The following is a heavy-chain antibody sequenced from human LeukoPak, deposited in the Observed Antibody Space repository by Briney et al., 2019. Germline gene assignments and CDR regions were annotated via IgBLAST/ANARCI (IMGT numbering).Heavy chain of an antibody. CDR2: INPNSGGT. CDR1: GYTFTSYD. Sequence: ASVKVSCKASGYTFTSYDINWVRQATGQGLEWMGWINPNSGGTNYAQKFQGRVTMTRDTSISTAYMELSRLRSDDTAVYYCARVYDWFDPWGQGTLVTVSS. D-gene: IGHD3-16*01. CDR3: ARVYDWFDP. J-gene: IGHJ5*02. V-gene: IGHV1-2*02.